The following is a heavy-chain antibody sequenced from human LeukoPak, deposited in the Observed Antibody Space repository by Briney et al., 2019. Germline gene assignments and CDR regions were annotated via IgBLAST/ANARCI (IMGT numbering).Heavy chain of an antibody. CDR2: IEKDGNKR. CDR3: ATLTPGVPEVHSAPAWFDP. V-gene: IGHV3-30*02. D-gene: IGHD2-2*01. Sequence: PGGSLRLSCAASGFTFRNYDVHWVRQAPGKGLEWVSFIEKDGNKRYYADSVKGRLIISIDNSKNTVSLQMNSLRVEDTARYYCATLTPGVPEVHSAPAWFDPWGQGTLVTVSS. CDR1: GFTFRNYD. J-gene: IGHJ5*02.